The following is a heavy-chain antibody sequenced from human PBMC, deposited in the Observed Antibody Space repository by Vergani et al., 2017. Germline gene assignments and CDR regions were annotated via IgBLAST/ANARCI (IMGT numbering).Heavy chain of an antibody. Sequence: QVQLQESGPGLVKPSQTLSLTCTVSGGSINSHNYYWSWIRQPAGKGLEWIGRIHTSGSTNYNPSLKSRVTMSEDTSKNQFSLNLTSVTAADTAVYFCARGRCLGGSGYKPHFDYWGQGTLVTVSS. CDR1: GGSINSHNYY. D-gene: IGHD3-22*01. J-gene: IGHJ4*02. V-gene: IGHV4-61*02. CDR2: IHTSGST. CDR3: ARGRCLGGSGYKPHFDY.